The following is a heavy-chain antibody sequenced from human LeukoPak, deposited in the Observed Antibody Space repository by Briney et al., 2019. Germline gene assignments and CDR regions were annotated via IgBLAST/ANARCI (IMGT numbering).Heavy chain of an antibody. J-gene: IGHJ4*02. D-gene: IGHD6-13*01. CDR3: AKAAAAGYFDY. CDR2: ISWNSGSI. V-gene: IGHV3-9*01. CDR1: GPIVSTNY. Sequence: GGSLRLSCAVSGPIVSTNYMSWVRQAPGKGLEWVSGISWNSGSIGYADSVKGRFTISRDNAKNSLYLQMNSLRAEDTALYYCAKAAAAGYFDYWGQGTLVTVSS.